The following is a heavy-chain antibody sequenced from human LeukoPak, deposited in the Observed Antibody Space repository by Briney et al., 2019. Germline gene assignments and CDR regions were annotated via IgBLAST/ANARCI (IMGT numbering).Heavy chain of an antibody. CDR2: IYYSGST. V-gene: IGHV4-39*07. D-gene: IGHD2-15*01. J-gene: IGHJ6*03. Sequence: SETLSLTCTVSGGSISSSSYYWGWIRQPPGKGLEWIGSIYYSGSTYYNPSLKSRVTISVDTSKNQFSLKLSSVTAADTAVYYCARVQGCSGGSCYSYYYYYYMDVWGKGTTVTVSS. CDR1: GGSISSSSYY. CDR3: ARVQGCSGGSCYSYYYYYYMDV.